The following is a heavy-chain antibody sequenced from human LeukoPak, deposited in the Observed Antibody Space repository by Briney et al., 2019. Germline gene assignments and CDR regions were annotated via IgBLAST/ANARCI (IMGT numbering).Heavy chain of an antibody. J-gene: IGHJ4*02. D-gene: IGHD6-19*01. CDR3: AREKSTTVADTFDY. Sequence: PGGSLRLSCATSGFTFSSYWMSWVRQAPGKGLEWVSSISSSSSYIYYADSVKGRFTISRDNAKNSLYLQMNSLRAEDTAVYYCAREKSTTVADTFDYWGQGTLVTVSS. V-gene: IGHV3-21*01. CDR1: GFTFSSYW. CDR2: ISSSSSYI.